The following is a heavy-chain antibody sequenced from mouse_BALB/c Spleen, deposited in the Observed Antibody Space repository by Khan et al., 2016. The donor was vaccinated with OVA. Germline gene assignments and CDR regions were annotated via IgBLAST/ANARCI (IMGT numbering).Heavy chain of an antibody. V-gene: IGHV3-2*02. J-gene: IGHJ4*01. Sequence: EVQLVESGPGLVKPSQSLSLTCTVTGYSITRDYAWNWIRQFPGNKLEWMGYISNSGSTTYNPSLKSRISITRDTSKNRFFLQLNSVTTEDTATYYCSSELGRYYAMDYGGQGTSVTVSS. CDR1: GYSITRDYA. CDR3: SSELGRYYAMDY. D-gene: IGHD4-1*01. CDR2: ISNSGST.